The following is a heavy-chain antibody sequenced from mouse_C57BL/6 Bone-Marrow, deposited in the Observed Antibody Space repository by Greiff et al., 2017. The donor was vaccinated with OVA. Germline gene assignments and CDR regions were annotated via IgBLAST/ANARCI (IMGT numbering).Heavy chain of an antibody. CDR1: GYTFPSYW. Sequence: VQLQQPGAELVKPGASVKLSCKASGYTFPSYWMRWVKQRPGQGLEWIGMIHPNSGSTNSNEKFKSKATLTVDKSSSPAYMQLSSLTAEDAAVYYCTSPFYPYFAYWGQGTLVTVSA. CDR2: IHPNSGST. CDR3: TSPFYPYFAY. J-gene: IGHJ3*01. V-gene: IGHV1-64*01. D-gene: IGHD2-1*01.